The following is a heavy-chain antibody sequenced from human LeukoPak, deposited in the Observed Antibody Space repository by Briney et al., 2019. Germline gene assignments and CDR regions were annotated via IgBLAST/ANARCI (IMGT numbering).Heavy chain of an antibody. V-gene: IGHV4-39*07. CDR2: IYYSGST. D-gene: IGHD4-17*01. CDR1: GGSISSSSYY. Sequence: PSETLSLTCTVSGGSISSSSYYWGWIRQPPGKGLEWIGSIYYSGSTYYNPSLKSRVTISVDTSKNQFSLKLSSVTAADTAVYYCARAGLDYGDYGDAFDIWGQGTMVTVSS. CDR3: ARAGLDYGDYGDAFDI. J-gene: IGHJ3*02.